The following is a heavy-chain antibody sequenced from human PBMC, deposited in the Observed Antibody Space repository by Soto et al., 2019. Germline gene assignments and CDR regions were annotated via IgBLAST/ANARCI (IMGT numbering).Heavy chain of an antibody. V-gene: IGHV3-21*01. CDR1: GFTFSSYS. J-gene: IGHJ5*02. D-gene: IGHD5-12*01. CDR3: ARDSGGYSGYDYQNSWFDP. Sequence: EVQLVESGGGLVKPGGSLRLSCAASGFTFSSYSMNWVRQAPGKGLEWVSSISSSSSYIYYADSVKGRFTISRDNAKNSLYLQMNSLRAEDTAVYYCARDSGGYSGYDYQNSWFDPWGQGTLVTVSS. CDR2: ISSSSSYI.